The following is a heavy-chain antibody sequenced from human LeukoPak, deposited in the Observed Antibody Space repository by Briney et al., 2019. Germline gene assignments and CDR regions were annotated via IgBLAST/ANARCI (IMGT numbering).Heavy chain of an antibody. CDR2: ITPSGGT. CDR3: ARDRYGDGFAHFDY. D-gene: IGHD5-24*01. J-gene: IGHJ4*02. Sequence: GASVKVSCKASGYTFTSYAMHWVRQAAGQGLEWMGWITPSGGTNYPQKFQGRVAITRDTFISTAYMDLSRLTSDDTAVYYCARDRYGDGFAHFDYWGQGALVTVSS. CDR1: GYTFTSYA. V-gene: IGHV1-2*02.